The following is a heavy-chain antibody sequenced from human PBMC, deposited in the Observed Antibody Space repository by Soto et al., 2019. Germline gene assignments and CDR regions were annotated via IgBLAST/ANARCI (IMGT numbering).Heavy chain of an antibody. D-gene: IGHD3-3*01. Sequence: QVQLVQSGAEVKKPGASVKVSCKASGYTFTGYYMLWVRQAPGQGLEWMGWINPNSGGTNYAQKFQGWVTMTRDTSISTAYMELSRLRSDDTAVYYCARSVWSGYPRFDYWGQGTLVTVSS. V-gene: IGHV1-2*04. CDR2: INPNSGGT. CDR1: GYTFTGYY. J-gene: IGHJ4*02. CDR3: ARSVWSGYPRFDY.